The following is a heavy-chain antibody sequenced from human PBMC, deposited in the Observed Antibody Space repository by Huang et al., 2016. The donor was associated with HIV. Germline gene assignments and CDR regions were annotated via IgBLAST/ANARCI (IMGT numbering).Heavy chain of an antibody. J-gene: IGHJ4*02. V-gene: IGHV1-69*13. CDR3: ARGAPDLDSHLDH. CDR2: SIPSCGTP. Sequence: QVQLVQSGAEVKKPGSSVKVSCKVSGGTFNNAISWVRQAPGQGLEWMGGSIPSCGTPNYARKFQGRVTITADESTSRAYMELSSLRSEDTAVYYCARGAPDLDSHLDHWGQGTLVAVSS. D-gene: IGHD3-3*01. CDR1: GGTFNNA.